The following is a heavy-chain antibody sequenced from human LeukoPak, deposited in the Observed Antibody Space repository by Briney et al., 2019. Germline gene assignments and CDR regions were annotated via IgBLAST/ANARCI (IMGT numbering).Heavy chain of an antibody. CDR1: GSNFTSYW. J-gene: IGHJ1*01. CDR2: IYPGDSDT. V-gene: IGHV5-51*01. Sequence: GXSLQISGQGSGSNFTSYWIGWGRQLPGKGLEWMGIIYPGDSDTRYSPSLQGQVTISADKSNSTCCLQGRDMKASDTAMYYCARPPFDSSGYSPLQHWGQGTLVTVSS. CDR3: ARPPFDSSGYSPLQH. D-gene: IGHD3-22*01.